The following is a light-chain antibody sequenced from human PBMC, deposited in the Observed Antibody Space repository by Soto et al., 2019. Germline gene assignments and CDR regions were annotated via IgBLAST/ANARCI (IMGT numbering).Light chain of an antibody. CDR1: QRVSKSN. V-gene: IGKV3-20*01. CDR2: GGT. Sequence: EIVLTQSPVTLSLSPGERAALSCRASQRVSKSNIGWYQHKTGQAPRLLIYGGTKTTSGVPDRFSGSGSGTDFTLTISSLDPEDSAVYYCQRYGSSFLPFGGGTRVEIK. J-gene: IGKJ4*01. CDR3: QRYGSSFLP.